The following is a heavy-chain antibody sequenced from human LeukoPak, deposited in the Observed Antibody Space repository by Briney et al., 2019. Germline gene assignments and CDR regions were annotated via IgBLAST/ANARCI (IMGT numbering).Heavy chain of an antibody. CDR3: ARGRDGYKFILDY. D-gene: IGHD5-12*01. J-gene: IGHJ4*02. CDR1: GGTFSSYA. Sequence: GSSVKVSCKASGGTFSSYAISWVRQAPGQGLEWMGRIIPILGIANYAQKFQGRGTITADKYTSTDYMALSSLRSEDTDVYYCARGRDGYKFILDYWGQGTLVTVSS. CDR2: IIPILGIA. V-gene: IGHV1-69*04.